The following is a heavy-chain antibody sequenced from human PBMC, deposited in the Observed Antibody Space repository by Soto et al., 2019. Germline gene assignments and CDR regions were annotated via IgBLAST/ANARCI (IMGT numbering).Heavy chain of an antibody. J-gene: IGHJ4*02. CDR3: ARSGAGYGLDY. D-gene: IGHD5-12*01. CDR1: GYTFTSYA. Sequence: GASVKVSCKASGYTFTSYAMHWVRQAPGQRLEWMGWINPGSGNTGYAQKFQGRVTMTRNTSISTAYMELSSLRSEDTAVYYCARSGAGYGLDYWGQGTLVTVSS. CDR2: INPGSGNT. V-gene: IGHV1-8*02.